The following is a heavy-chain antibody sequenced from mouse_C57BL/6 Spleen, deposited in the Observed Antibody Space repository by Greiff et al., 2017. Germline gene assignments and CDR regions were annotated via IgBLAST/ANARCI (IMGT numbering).Heavy chain of an antibody. Sequence: VQLQQPGAELVKPGASVKLSCKASGYTFTSYWMHWVKQRPGQGLEWIGMIHPNSGSTNYNEKFKSKATLTVDKSSSTAYMQLSSLTSEDSAVYYCARPYYGSRGAMDYWGQGTSVTVSS. CDR1: GYTFTSYW. CDR3: ARPYYGSRGAMDY. CDR2: IHPNSGST. V-gene: IGHV1-64*01. J-gene: IGHJ4*01. D-gene: IGHD1-1*01.